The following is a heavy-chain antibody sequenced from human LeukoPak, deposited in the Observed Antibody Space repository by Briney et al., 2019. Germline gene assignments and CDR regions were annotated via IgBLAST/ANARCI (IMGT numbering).Heavy chain of an antibody. CDR1: GFTFSSYA. CDR3: AKDPGYSSGWFDY. Sequence: GALRLSCAASGFTFSSYAMSWVRQASGKGLEWVSAISGSGGSTYYADSVKGRFTISRDNSKNTLYLQMNSLRAEDTAVYYCAKDPGYSSGWFDYWGQGTLVTVSS. V-gene: IGHV3-23*01. CDR2: ISGSGGST. J-gene: IGHJ4*02. D-gene: IGHD6-19*01.